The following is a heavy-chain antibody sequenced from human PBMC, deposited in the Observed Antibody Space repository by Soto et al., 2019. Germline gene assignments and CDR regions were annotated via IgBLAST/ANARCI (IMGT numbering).Heavy chain of an antibody. Sequence: SETLSLTCTVSGGSISSSSYYWGWIRQPPGKGLEWIGSIYYSGSTYYNPSLKSRVTISVDTSKNQFSLKLSSVTAADTAVYYCARHRSRLWFGELLAPSRFDYWGQGTLVTVSS. CDR2: IYYSGST. J-gene: IGHJ4*02. CDR3: ARHRSRLWFGELLAPSRFDY. CDR1: GGSISSSSYY. D-gene: IGHD3-10*01. V-gene: IGHV4-39*01.